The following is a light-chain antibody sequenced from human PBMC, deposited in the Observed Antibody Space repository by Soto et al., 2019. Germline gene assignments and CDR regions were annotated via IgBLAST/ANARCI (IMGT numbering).Light chain of an antibody. Sequence: EIVLTQSPGTLSLSPGERATLSCRASQSVSSSSLAWYQQKRGQAPRLLIHDASSRATGIPDRFGGSGSGTDFTLTISRLEPEDFAVYYCQQYGGSPRTFGQGTKVEVK. CDR1: QSVSSSS. J-gene: IGKJ1*01. CDR2: DAS. CDR3: QQYGGSPRT. V-gene: IGKV3-20*01.